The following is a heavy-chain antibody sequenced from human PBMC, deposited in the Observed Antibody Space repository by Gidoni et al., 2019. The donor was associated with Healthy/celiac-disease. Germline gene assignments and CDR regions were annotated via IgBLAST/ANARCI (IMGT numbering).Heavy chain of an antibody. D-gene: IGHD6-13*01. CDR1: GGSFSGYY. Sequence: QVQLQQWGAGLLKPSETLSLPCGVYGGSFSGYYWSWIRQPPGKGLEWIGEINHSGSTNYNPSLKSRVTISVDTSKSQFSLKLSSVTAADTAVYYCARGMNPAAFFDYWGQGTLVTVSS. J-gene: IGHJ4*02. CDR2: INHSGST. CDR3: ARGMNPAAFFDY. V-gene: IGHV4-34*01.